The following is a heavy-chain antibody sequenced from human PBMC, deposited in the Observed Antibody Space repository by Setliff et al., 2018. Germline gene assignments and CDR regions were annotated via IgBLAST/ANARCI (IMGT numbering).Heavy chain of an antibody. J-gene: IGHJ4*02. CDR3: ARRVGSVGIQLPDY. V-gene: IGHV1-8*02. Sequence: ASVKVSCKASGYTFTSYDINWVRQATGQGLEWMGWMNPNSGNSGYAQKFQGRVTMTRNTSISTAYMELSSLRSEDTAVYYCARRVGSVGIQLPDYWGQGTLVTVSS. D-gene: IGHD5-18*01. CDR2: MNPNSGNS. CDR1: GYTFTSYD.